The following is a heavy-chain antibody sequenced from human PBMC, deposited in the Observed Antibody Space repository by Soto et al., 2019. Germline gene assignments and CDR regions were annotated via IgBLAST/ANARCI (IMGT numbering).Heavy chain of an antibody. CDR1: GFTFSSYW. V-gene: IGHV3-74*01. J-gene: IGHJ4*02. D-gene: IGHD2-2*01. Sequence: GGSLRLSCAASGFTFSSYWMHWVRQAPGKGLVWVSRINSDGSSTSYADSVKGRFTISRDNAKNTLYLQMNSLRAEDTAVYYCARDRGYCSSTSCSQFGDWGQGTLVTVSS. CDR3: ARDRGYCSSTSCSQFGD. CDR2: INSDGSST.